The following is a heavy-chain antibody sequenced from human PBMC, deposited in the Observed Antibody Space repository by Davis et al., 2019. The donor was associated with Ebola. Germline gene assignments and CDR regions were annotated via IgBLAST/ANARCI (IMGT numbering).Heavy chain of an antibody. Sequence: GGSLRLSCAASGFTFSGSAMHWVRHASGKGLDWVGRIRSKANSYATAYAASVKGRFTISRDDSKNTAYLQMNSLKTEDTAVYYCTSTLDGDYVYYWGQGTLVTVSS. CDR1: GFTFSGSA. CDR3: TSTLDGDYVYY. D-gene: IGHD4-17*01. CDR2: IRSKANSYAT. J-gene: IGHJ4*02. V-gene: IGHV3-73*01.